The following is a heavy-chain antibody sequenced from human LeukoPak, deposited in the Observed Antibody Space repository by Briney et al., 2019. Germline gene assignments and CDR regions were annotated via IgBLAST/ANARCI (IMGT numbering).Heavy chain of an antibody. V-gene: IGHV4-59*08. J-gene: IGHJ4*02. CDR2: IYYSGST. D-gene: IGHD6-19*01. CDR3: ARHESFSSGLYRLDY. Sequence: SETLSLTCTVSGGSISSYYWSWIRQPPGKGLEWIGYIYYSGSTNYNPSLKSRVTISVDTSKNQFSLKLSSVTAADTAVYYCARHESFSSGLYRLDYWGQGTLVTVSS. CDR1: GGSISSYY.